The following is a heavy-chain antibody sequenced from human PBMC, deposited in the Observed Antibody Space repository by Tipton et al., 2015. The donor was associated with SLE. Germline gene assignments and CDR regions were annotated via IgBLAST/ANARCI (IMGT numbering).Heavy chain of an antibody. J-gene: IGHJ4*02. D-gene: IGHD3-22*01. Sequence: SLRLSCAASGFTFSNAWMSWVRQAPGKGLEWVGRIKSKTDGGTTDYEAPVKGRFTISRDDSKNTLYLQMNSLKTEDTAVYYCTTDLKLGSSGYYYDDYWGQGTLVTVSS. CDR2: IKSKTDGGTT. CDR1: GFTFSNAW. V-gene: IGHV3-15*01. CDR3: TTDLKLGSSGYYYDDY.